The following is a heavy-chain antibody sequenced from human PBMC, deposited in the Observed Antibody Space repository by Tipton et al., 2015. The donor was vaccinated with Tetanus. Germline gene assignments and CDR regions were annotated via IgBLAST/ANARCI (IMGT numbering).Heavy chain of an antibody. V-gene: IGHV3-73*01. D-gene: IGHD3-10*01. Sequence: SLRLSCAVSGFTFSDCAIHWARQASGKGLEWIGRISTKSAGYATSYSESVRGRFTASRDDSTNTAFLEMKSLRNEDTAVYLCTRDAGSYNWLDPWGQGTLVTVSS. CDR1: GFTFSDCA. CDR3: TRDAGSYNWLDP. CDR2: ISTKSAGYAT. J-gene: IGHJ5*02.